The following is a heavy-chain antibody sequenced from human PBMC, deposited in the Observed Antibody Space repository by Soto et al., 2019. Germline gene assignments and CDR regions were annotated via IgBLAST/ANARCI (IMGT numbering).Heavy chain of an antibody. Sequence: QVQLVESGGGVVQPGRSLRLSCAASGFTFSSYAMHWVRQAPGKGLEWVAVISYDGSNKYYADSVKGRFTISRDNSKNTLYLQMNSLRAEDTAVYYCASGYYGSGSYYPYVSFDIWGQGTMVTVSS. D-gene: IGHD3-10*01. V-gene: IGHV3-30-3*01. CDR1: GFTFSSYA. CDR3: ASGYYGSGSYYPYVSFDI. CDR2: ISYDGSNK. J-gene: IGHJ3*02.